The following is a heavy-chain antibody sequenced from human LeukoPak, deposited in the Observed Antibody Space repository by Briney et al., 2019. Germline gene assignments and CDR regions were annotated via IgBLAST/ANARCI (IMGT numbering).Heavy chain of an antibody. CDR3: TRDTIGSLDY. J-gene: IGHJ4*02. CDR2: IKQDGSTK. CDR1: GFTFANSW. Sequence: PGGSLRLSCAASGFTFANSWMAWVRQAPGKGLEWVANIKQDGSTKHYADSLKGRFTISRDNPKNSLFLQMNNQRADDTAIYYCTRDTIGSLDYWGQGILVTVAS. V-gene: IGHV3-7*01. D-gene: IGHD1-26*01.